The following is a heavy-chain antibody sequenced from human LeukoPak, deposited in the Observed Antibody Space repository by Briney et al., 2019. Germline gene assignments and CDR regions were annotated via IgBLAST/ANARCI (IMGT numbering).Heavy chain of an antibody. J-gene: IGHJ5*02. Sequence: ASVKVSCQASGYRFKSYNIHWLLQAPGQGLEWLGWINPNNGGTKYAQKFQGRVTMTTDTSINTAYMEVSGLRSDDAAVFYCARGYYGDNVEGVRLDPWGQGTLVTVSS. V-gene: IGHV1-2*02. CDR2: INPNNGGT. CDR3: ARGYYGDNVEGVRLDP. CDR1: GYRFKSYN. D-gene: IGHD2-21*01.